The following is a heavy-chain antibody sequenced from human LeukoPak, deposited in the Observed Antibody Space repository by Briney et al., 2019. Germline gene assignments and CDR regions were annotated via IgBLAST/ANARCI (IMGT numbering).Heavy chain of an antibody. V-gene: IGHV3-15*01. CDR1: GFTFSNAW. Sequence: GGSLRLSCVGSGFTFSNAWMTWVRQAPGKGLEWVGRIKSRPNGETTDYAAPVKGRFTISRDDSKTTVFLQMNSLKTEDTAVYYCARVGGYSSGWYVHYFDYWGQGTLVTVSS. CDR3: ARVGGYSSGWYVHYFDY. J-gene: IGHJ4*02. D-gene: IGHD6-19*01. CDR2: IKSRPNGETT.